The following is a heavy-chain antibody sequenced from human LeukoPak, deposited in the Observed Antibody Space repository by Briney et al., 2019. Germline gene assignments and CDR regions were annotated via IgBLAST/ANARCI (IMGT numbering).Heavy chain of an antibody. Sequence: SEALSLTCTVSGGSVSSGSYYWSWIRQPPGTGLEWIGYIYYSGSTNYNPSLKSRVTISVDTSKNQFSLKLSSVTAADTAVYYCARDRMSYCSGGSCYEDWFDPWGQGTLVTVSS. CDR1: GGSVSSGSYY. V-gene: IGHV4-61*01. CDR2: IYYSGST. CDR3: ARDRMSYCSGGSCYEDWFDP. D-gene: IGHD2-15*01. J-gene: IGHJ5*02.